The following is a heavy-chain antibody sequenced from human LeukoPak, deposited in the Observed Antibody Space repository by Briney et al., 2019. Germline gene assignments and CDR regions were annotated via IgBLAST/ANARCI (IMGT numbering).Heavy chain of an antibody. J-gene: IGHJ4*02. D-gene: IGHD3-16*01. CDR3: ATGWRGDHFDY. Sequence: SETLSLTCTVSGDSMSTSYWSWIRQPLGKGLEWIGYFYHSGTDYNPSLKSRVTISGDMSNNQFSLKLSSVTAADTAIYYCATGWRGDHFDYWGQGTLVSVSS. CDR1: GDSMSTSY. CDR2: FYHSGT. V-gene: IGHV4-59*01.